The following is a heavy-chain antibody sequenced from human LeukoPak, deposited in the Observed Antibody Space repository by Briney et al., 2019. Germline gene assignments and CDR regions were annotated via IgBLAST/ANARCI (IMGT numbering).Heavy chain of an antibody. Sequence: SETLSLTCAVYGGSFSGYYWCWIRQPPGKGLEWIGEINHSGSTNYNPSLKSRVTISVDTSKNQFSLKLSSVTAADTAVYYCARRTSYYYYGMDVWGQGTTVTVSS. CDR3: ARRTSYYYYGMDV. CDR2: INHSGST. J-gene: IGHJ6*02. V-gene: IGHV4-34*01. D-gene: IGHD2-2*01. CDR1: GGSFSGYY.